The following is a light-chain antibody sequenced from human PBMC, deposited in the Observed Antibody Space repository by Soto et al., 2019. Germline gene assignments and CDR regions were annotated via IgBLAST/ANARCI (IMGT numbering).Light chain of an antibody. CDR1: QSISSY. V-gene: IGKV3-11*01. Sequence: EIVLTQSPATLSLSPGERATLSCRASQSISSYLAWYQQKPGQAPRLLIYDASNRATVIPARFSGSGSGTDFTLTISSLEPEDFAVYYCQHRSNWWTFGQGTKVEI. CDR3: QHRSNWWT. J-gene: IGKJ1*01. CDR2: DAS.